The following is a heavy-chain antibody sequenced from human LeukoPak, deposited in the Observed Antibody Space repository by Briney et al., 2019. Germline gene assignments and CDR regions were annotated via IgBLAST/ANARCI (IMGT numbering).Heavy chain of an antibody. CDR1: GFTFSSFE. CDR3: ARFPRYSSPLDY. V-gene: IGHV3-48*03. J-gene: IGHJ4*02. Sequence: AGGSLRLSCAASGFTFSSFEMSWVRQAPGKGLEWISYISSSGSGSTIYYADSVKGRFTISRDNAKNSLYLHMDSLRVEDTAVYYCARFPRYSSPLDYWGQGTLVTVSS. CDR2: ISSSGSGSTI. D-gene: IGHD6-13*01.